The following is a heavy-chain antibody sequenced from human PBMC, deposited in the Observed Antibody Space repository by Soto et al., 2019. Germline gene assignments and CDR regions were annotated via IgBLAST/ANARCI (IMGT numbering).Heavy chain of an antibody. CDR3: TQFDY. Sequence: PSETLSLTCAVSGGSISSSNWWSWVRQPPGKGLEWIGKISHSGSTNYNPSLESRVTISVDKSKNHFSLQLSSVTAADTDVYYCTQFDYWGQGTLVTVSS. CDR2: ISHSGST. J-gene: IGHJ4*02. CDR1: GGSISSSNW. V-gene: IGHV4-4*02.